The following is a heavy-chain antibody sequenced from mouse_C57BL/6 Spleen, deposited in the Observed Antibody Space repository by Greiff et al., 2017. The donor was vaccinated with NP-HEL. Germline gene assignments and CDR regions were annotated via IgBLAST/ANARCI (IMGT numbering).Heavy chain of an antibody. V-gene: IGHV3-6*01. J-gene: IGHJ2*01. Sequence: VQLKESGPGLVKPSQSLSLTCSVTGYSITSGYYWNWIRQFPGNKLEWMGYISYDGSNNYNPSLKNRISITRDTSKNQFFLKLNSVTTEDTATYYCAREGYDGYGYWGQGTTLTVSS. D-gene: IGHD2-3*01. CDR2: ISYDGSN. CDR1: GYSITSGYY. CDR3: AREGYDGYGY.